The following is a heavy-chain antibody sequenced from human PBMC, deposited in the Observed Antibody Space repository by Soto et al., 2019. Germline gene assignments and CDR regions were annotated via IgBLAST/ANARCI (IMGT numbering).Heavy chain of an antibody. CDR2: INLDGSEK. CDR1: GFTFSNNW. Sequence: GSLRLSCAASGFTFSNNWMSWVRQAPGKGLEWVANINLDGSEKNYVDSVKGRFTISRDNTKNSMYLQMNSLKAEDTALYFCARGRGGLDYWGQGTLVTVSS. V-gene: IGHV3-7*01. D-gene: IGHD3-10*01. CDR3: ARGRGGLDY. J-gene: IGHJ4*02.